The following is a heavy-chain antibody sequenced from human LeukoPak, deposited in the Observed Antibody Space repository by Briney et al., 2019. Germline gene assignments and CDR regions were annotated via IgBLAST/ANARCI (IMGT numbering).Heavy chain of an antibody. Sequence: GGSLRLSCAASGFTFSNYAMSWVRQAPGKGLEWVSAITGGGSGIYFADSMKSRFTISRDSSKNTLYLQMNSLRAEDTAVYYCAKWGDYDVLTGYYVSDYWGQGTLVTVSS. J-gene: IGHJ4*02. D-gene: IGHD3-9*01. CDR2: ITGGGSGI. CDR3: AKWGDYDVLTGYYVSDY. CDR1: GFTFSNYA. V-gene: IGHV3-23*01.